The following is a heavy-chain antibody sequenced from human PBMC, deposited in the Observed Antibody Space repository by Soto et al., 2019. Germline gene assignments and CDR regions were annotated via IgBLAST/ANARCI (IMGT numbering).Heavy chain of an antibody. D-gene: IGHD1-26*01. CDR1: GFSFSTYE. CDR2: ISSRGGTK. CDR3: ARGTWGQPGVGRDV. Sequence: PGGSLRLSCVASGFSFSTYEMDWVRQAPGRGLGWVSYISSRGGTKYYADSVKGRFTISRDNAKNTLYLQMNSLRVEDTAVYVCARGTWGQPGVGRDVWGQGTTVTVSS. J-gene: IGHJ6*02. V-gene: IGHV3-48*03.